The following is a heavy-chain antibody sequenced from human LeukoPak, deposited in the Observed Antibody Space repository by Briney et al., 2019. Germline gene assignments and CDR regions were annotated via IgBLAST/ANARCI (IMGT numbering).Heavy chain of an antibody. V-gene: IGHV3-23*01. CDR2: ISGSGGST. CDR3: AKDQAGWMVRGVIIK. J-gene: IGHJ4*02. Sequence: GGSLRLSCAASGFTFSSYAMSWVRQAPGKGLEWVSAISGSGGSTYYADSVKSRFTISRDNSKNTLYLQMNSLRAEDTAVYYCAKDQAGWMVRGVIIKWGQGTLVTVSS. D-gene: IGHD3-10*01. CDR1: GFTFSSYA.